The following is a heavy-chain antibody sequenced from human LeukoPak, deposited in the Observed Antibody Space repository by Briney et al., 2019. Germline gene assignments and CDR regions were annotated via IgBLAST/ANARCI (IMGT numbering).Heavy chain of an antibody. D-gene: IGHD2-15*01. CDR3: ARVGCTGGSCLAYNYYAMDV. Sequence: GGSLRLSCAASGFTFNTYGMNWVRQAPGKGLEWVAIIWYDGSDKYYADSVKGRFTISRDNSKNTLCLQVNTLRAEDTAVYYCARVGCTGGSCLAYNYYAMDVWGQGTTVTVSS. J-gene: IGHJ6*02. CDR1: GFTFNTYG. V-gene: IGHV3-33*01. CDR2: IWYDGSDK.